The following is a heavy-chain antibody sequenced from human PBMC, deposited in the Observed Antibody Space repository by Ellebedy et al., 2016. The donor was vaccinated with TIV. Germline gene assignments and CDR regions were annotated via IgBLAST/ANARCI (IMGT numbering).Heavy chain of an antibody. D-gene: IGHD3-10*01. CDR1: GFTFADYV. J-gene: IGHJ4*02. V-gene: IGHV3-30*18. CDR3: AKIFGSGSYEVDW. Sequence: PGGSLRLSCAASGFTFADYVLHWVRQAPGKGLEWVALISFDGTNKYYADSVKGRFTISRDNSNNTLYLQMSSLRVEDTALYYCAKIFGSGSYEVDWWGQGTLVTVSS. CDR2: ISFDGTNK.